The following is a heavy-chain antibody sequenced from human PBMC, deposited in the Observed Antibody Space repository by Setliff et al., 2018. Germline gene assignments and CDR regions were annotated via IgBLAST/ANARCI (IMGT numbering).Heavy chain of an antibody. D-gene: IGHD2-15*01. CDR3: ARSPAVLGIVYLDP. J-gene: IGHJ5*02. CDR2: IIPMFGTP. CDR1: GGTFSSYG. V-gene: IGHV1-69*05. Sequence: SVKVSCKASGGTFSSYGISWVRQAPGQGLEWMGGIIPMFGTPAYAQKFQDRVTITTDESTSTAYMELDSLRSENTAVYYCARSPAVLGIVYLDPWGQGTLVTVSS.